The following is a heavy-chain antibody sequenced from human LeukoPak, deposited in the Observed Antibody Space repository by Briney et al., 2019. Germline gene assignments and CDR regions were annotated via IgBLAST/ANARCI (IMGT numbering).Heavy chain of an antibody. CDR3: ARDLLIAARPDY. Sequence: ASVKVSCKASGYIFTSYAITWVRQAPGQGLEWMGWVSGHNGDTNYAQSLQGRVTMTIDTSTSAAYMELRSLRSDDTAVYYCARDLLIAARPDYWGQGTLVTVSS. J-gene: IGHJ4*02. CDR2: VSGHNGDT. V-gene: IGHV1-18*01. CDR1: GYIFTSYA. D-gene: IGHD6-6*01.